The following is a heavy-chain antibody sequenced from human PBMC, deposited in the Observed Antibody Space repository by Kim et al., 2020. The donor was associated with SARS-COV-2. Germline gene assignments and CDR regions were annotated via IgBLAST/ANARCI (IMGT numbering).Heavy chain of an antibody. Sequence: NYAQKFQGRVTMTRDTSISTAYMELSRLRSDDTAVYYCARAPSTVTTVDYWGQGTLVTVSS. V-gene: IGHV1-2*02. D-gene: IGHD4-4*01. J-gene: IGHJ4*02. CDR3: ARAPSTVTTVDY.